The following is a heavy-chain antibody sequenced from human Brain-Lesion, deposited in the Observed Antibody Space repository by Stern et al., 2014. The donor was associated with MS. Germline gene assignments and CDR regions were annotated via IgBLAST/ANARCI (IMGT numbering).Heavy chain of an antibody. CDR1: GGSVSSTSYA. D-gene: IGHD2-15*01. V-gene: IGHV4-39*01. Sequence: QLQLQESGPGLVKPSETLSLTCTVAGGSVSSTSYAWAWIRQPPGKGLEWIGTIYFSGDSYYRPSLKSRLTISLDTSKNRFSLQLGSVPAADTAVYYCAGEEDIRYCSGGSCTGNWFDPWGQGTLVTVSS. CDR3: AGEEDIRYCSGGSCTGNWFDP. J-gene: IGHJ5*02. CDR2: IYFSGDS.